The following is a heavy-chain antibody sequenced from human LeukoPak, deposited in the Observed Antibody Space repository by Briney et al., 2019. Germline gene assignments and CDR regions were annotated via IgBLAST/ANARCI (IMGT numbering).Heavy chain of an antibody. J-gene: IGHJ4*02. Sequence: PGGSLRLSCAVSGFSVSGYWMTWVRQAPGKGLEWVANIKQDGSEKNYVDSVKGRFTISRDNAENSLFLQMNSLRVEDTAVYYCAREWQGGIAAAGTRIEGDYWGQGTLVALSS. V-gene: IGHV3-7*01. D-gene: IGHD6-13*01. CDR3: AREWQGGIAAAGTRIEGDY. CDR1: GFSVSGYW. CDR2: IKQDGSEK.